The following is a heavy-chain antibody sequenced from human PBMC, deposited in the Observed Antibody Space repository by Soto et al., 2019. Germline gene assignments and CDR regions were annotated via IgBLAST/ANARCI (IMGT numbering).Heavy chain of an antibody. CDR3: AGYSGYDLVWTFDY. CDR1: GGTFSSYA. D-gene: IGHD5-12*01. Sequence: SVKVSCKASGGTFSSYAISWVRQAPGQGLEWMGGIIPIFGTANYAQKFQGRVTITADESTSTAYMELSSLRSEDTAVYYCAGYSGYDLVWTFDYWGQGTLVTVSS. J-gene: IGHJ4*02. CDR2: IIPIFGTA. V-gene: IGHV1-69*13.